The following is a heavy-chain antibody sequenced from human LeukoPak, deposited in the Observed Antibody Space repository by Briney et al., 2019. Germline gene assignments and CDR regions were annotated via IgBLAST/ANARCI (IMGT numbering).Heavy chain of an antibody. CDR3: ARDRALATVRKGEFDY. CDR2: IYYSGST. Sequence: SETLSLTCAVYGGSFSSYYWGWIRQPPGKGLEWIGSIYYSGSTYYNPSLKSRVTISVDTSKNQFSLKLSSVTAADTAVYYCARDRALATVRKGEFDYWGQGTLVTVSS. D-gene: IGHD4-11*01. CDR1: GGSFSSYY. V-gene: IGHV4-39*07. J-gene: IGHJ4*02.